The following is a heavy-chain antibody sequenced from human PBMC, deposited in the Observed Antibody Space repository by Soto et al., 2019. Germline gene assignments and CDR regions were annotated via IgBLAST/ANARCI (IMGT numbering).Heavy chain of an antibody. CDR2: ISSSSSYI. V-gene: IGHV3-21*01. J-gene: IGHJ6*02. CDR3: ASLPRGITIFGVVMPDYYYGMDV. CDR1: GFTFSSYS. D-gene: IGHD3-3*01. Sequence: GGSLRLSCAASGFTFSSYSMNWVRQAPGKGLEWVSSISSSSSYIYYADSVKGRFTISRDNAKNSLYLQMNSLRAEDTAVYYCASLPRGITIFGVVMPDYYYGMDVWGQGTTVTVS.